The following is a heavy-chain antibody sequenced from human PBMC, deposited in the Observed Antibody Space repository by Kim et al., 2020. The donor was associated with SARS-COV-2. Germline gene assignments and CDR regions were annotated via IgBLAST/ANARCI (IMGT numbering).Heavy chain of an antibody. CDR3: ATTGGLAYCGGDCPHPGGFDL. D-gene: IGHD2-21*02. V-gene: IGHV3-21*01. Sequence: GGSLRLSCEASGFTFSSYSMNWVRQAPGKGLEWVSSISSSSSYIYYADSVKGRFTISRDNAKNSLYLQMNSLRAEDTAVYYCATTGGLAYCGGDCPHPGGFDLWGRGTLVTVSS. J-gene: IGHJ2*01. CDR1: GFTFSSYS. CDR2: ISSSSSYI.